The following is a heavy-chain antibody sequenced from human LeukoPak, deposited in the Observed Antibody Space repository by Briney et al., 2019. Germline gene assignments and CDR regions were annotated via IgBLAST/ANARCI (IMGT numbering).Heavy chain of an antibody. CDR2: IYYSGST. Sequence: KRSETLSLTCTVSGGSISSYYWSWIRQPPGKGLEWIGYIYYSGSTNYNPSLKSRVTISVDTSKNQFSLKLSSVTAADTAVYYCARETMIGPLDAFDIWGQGTMVTVSS. CDR3: ARETMIGPLDAFDI. CDR1: GGSISSYY. J-gene: IGHJ3*02. D-gene: IGHD3-22*01. V-gene: IGHV4-59*01.